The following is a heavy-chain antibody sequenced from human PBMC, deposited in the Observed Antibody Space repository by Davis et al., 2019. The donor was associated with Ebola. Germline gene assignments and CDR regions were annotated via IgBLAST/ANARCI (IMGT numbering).Heavy chain of an antibody. J-gene: IGHJ6*02. D-gene: IGHD6-19*01. CDR1: GDSVSGNIPA. CDR2: TYYNSKWYN. Sequence: HSQTLSLTCAISGDSVSGNIPAWNWIRQSPSRGLEWLGRTYYNSKWYNDYAASVRSRIAVNPDTSKNQFSLLLNSVTPEDTAIYYCARGWFRSYMDVWGQGTTITVSS. CDR3: ARGWFRSYMDV. V-gene: IGHV6-1*01.